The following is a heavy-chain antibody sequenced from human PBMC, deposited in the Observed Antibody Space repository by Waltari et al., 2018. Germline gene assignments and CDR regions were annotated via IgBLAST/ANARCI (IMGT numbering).Heavy chain of an antibody. J-gene: IGHJ4*02. V-gene: IGHV3-7*01. CDR2: IKEDGSDK. CDR1: GFTFRRHW. D-gene: IGHD7-27*01. Sequence: EAQLVESGGKLVQPGGSLRLSCVASGFTFRRHWMSWVRQAPGGGLEWVATIKEDGSDKHYVDSVRGRVTISRDNANDSLYLQMNSLRAEDTAVYYCATWRWGQSEFDYWGQGVLVSVSS. CDR3: ATWRWGQSEFDY.